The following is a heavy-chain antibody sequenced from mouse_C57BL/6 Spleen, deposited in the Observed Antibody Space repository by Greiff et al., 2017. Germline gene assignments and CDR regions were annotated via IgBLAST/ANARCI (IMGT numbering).Heavy chain of an antibody. CDR3: ARKEGGGSIAY. CDR1: GYTFTSYW. D-gene: IGHD1-1*01. V-gene: IGHV1-69*01. J-gene: IGHJ3*01. Sequence: QVQLQQPGAELVMPGASVKLSCKASGYTFTSYWMHWVKQRPGQGLEWIGEIDPSDSYTNYNQKFKGKSTLTVDKSSSTAYMQLSSLTSEDSAVYDCARKEGGGSIAYWGQGTLVTVSA. CDR2: IDPSDSYT.